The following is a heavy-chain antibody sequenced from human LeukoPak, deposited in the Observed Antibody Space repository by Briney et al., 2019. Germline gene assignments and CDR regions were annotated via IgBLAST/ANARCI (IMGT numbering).Heavy chain of an antibody. J-gene: IGHJ4*02. CDR1: GFTFTNYA. CDR2: VSSDETTK. CDR3: VKKGGHNGRYDYFDY. Sequence: GRSLRLSCAASGFTFTNYAIHWVRQAPGKGLEWLAVVSSDETTKFYADSVKGQFTISRDNSKNTVYLQMDSLRTEDTAVYYCVKKGGHNGRYDYFDYWGQGTLVTVSS. D-gene: IGHD6-19*01. V-gene: IGHV3-30-3*02.